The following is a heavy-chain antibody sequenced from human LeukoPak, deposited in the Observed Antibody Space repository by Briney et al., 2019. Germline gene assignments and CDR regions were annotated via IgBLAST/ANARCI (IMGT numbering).Heavy chain of an antibody. J-gene: IGHJ4*02. D-gene: IGHD3-22*01. Sequence: ASVKVSCKASGGTFSSYAISWVRQAPGQGLEWMGGIIPIFGTANYAQKFQGRATITADESTSTAYMELSSLRSEDTAVYYCARSGSYDSSGYYYGTPDYWGQGTLVTVSS. CDR1: GGTFSSYA. CDR2: IIPIFGTA. V-gene: IGHV1-69*13. CDR3: ARSGSYDSSGYYYGTPDY.